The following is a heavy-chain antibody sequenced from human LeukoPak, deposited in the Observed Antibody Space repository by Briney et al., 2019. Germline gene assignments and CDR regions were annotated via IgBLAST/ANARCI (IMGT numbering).Heavy chain of an antibody. V-gene: IGHV3-30*02. D-gene: IGHD3-3*01. CDR2: IRFDGSIK. CDR1: GFTLSRYG. Sequence: QPGGSLRLSCAASGFTLSRYGMHWVRQAPGKGLEWVAFIRFDGSIKYYADSVKGRFAISRDNSKNTLYLQMNSLRAEDTAVYYCARDWRRYQGYYYGMDVWGQGTTVTVSS. J-gene: IGHJ6*02. CDR3: ARDWRRYQGYYYGMDV.